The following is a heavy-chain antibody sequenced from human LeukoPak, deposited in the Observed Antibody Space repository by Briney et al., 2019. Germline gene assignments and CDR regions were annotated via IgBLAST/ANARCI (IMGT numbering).Heavy chain of an antibody. CDR1: GFIFSSYS. Sequence: GGSLRLSCAASGFIFSSYSMNWVRQVPGKGLEWVSYISSSSRTIYYADSVKGRFTISRDNSKNTLYLQMNSLRAEDTAVYYCARERLGEHYFDCWGQGTLVTVSS. CDR2: ISSSSRTI. D-gene: IGHD1-1*01. J-gene: IGHJ4*02. V-gene: IGHV3-48*01. CDR3: ARERLGEHYFDC.